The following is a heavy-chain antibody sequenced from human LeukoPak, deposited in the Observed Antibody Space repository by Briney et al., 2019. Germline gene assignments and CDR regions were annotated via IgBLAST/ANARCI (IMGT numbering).Heavy chain of an antibody. D-gene: IGHD1-20*01. CDR2: IYYSGST. Sequence: SETLSLTCTVSGGSISSYYWSWIRQPPGKGLEWIGYIYYSGSTNYNPSLKSRVTISVDTSKNQFSLKLSSVTAADTAVYYCAREEYNGNEPQSFDIWGQGKMVTVFS. CDR1: GGSISSYY. V-gene: IGHV4-59*01. CDR3: AREEYNGNEPQSFDI. J-gene: IGHJ3*02.